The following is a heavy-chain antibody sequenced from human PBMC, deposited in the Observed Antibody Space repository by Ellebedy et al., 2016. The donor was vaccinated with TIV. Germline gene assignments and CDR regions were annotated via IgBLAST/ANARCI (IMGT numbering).Heavy chain of an antibody. D-gene: IGHD3-22*01. CDR2: IDPSDSYT. J-gene: IGHJ6*02. Sequence: GESLKISCKGSGYRFTNYWISWVRQMPGKGLEWMGRIDPSDSYTKYSPSFQGHVTISADKSISTAYLQWSSLKASDTAMYYCASVDSSGYSPSPYYYHAMDVWGQGTTVTVSS. CDR1: GYRFTNYW. CDR3: ASVDSSGYSPSPYYYHAMDV. V-gene: IGHV5-10-1*01.